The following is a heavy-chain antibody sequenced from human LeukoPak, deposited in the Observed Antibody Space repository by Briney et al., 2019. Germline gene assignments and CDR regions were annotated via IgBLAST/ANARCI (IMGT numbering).Heavy chain of an antibody. Sequence: PGGSLRLSCAASGFTFSNYGVNWVRQAPGKGLEWVSGISPSGDITYYADSVKGRFTISRDNSKNTLYLQMNSLRAEDTAVYYCARRAGAYSHPYDYWGQGTLVTVSS. CDR3: ARRAGAYSHPYDY. CDR1: GFTFSNYG. D-gene: IGHD4/OR15-4a*01. V-gene: IGHV3-23*01. CDR2: ISPSGDIT. J-gene: IGHJ4*02.